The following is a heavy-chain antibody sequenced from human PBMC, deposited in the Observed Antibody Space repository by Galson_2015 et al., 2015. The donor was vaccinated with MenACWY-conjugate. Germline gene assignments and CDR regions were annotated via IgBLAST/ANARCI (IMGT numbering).Heavy chain of an antibody. CDR3: ARARTPTRYSSSWYGY. V-gene: IGHV3-30*04. CDR2: ISYDGSNK. D-gene: IGHD6-13*01. CDR1: GFTFSSYA. Sequence: SLRLSCAASGFTFSSYAMHWVRQAPGKGLEWVAVISYDGSNKYYADSVKGRFTIPRDNSKNTLYLQMNSLRAEDTAVYYCARARTPTRYSSSWYGYWGQGTLVTVSS. J-gene: IGHJ4*02.